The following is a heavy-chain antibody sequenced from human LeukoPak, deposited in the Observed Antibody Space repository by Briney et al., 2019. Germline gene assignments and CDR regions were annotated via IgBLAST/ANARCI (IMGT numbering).Heavy chain of an antibody. V-gene: IGHV4-34*01. Sequence: SETLSLTCAVYGGSFSGYYWSWIRQPPGKGLEWIGEINHSGSTNYNPSLKSRVTISVDTSKNQFSLKLSSVTAADTAVYYCARKSTRYFDSLNWFDPCVQGTLVTVSS. D-gene: IGHD3-9*01. J-gene: IGHJ5*02. CDR1: GGSFSGYY. CDR2: INHSGST. CDR3: ARKSTRYFDSLNWFDP.